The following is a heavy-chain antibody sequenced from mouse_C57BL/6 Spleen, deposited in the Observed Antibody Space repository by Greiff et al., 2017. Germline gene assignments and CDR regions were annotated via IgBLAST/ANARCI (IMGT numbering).Heavy chain of an antibody. J-gene: IGHJ1*03. CDR1: GYSITSGYY. V-gene: IGHV3-6*01. CDR3: ARYDYDGYFDV. CDR2: ISYDGSN. D-gene: IGHD2-4*01. Sequence: DVQLQESGPGLVKPSQSLSLTCSVTGYSITSGYYWNWIRQFPGNKLEWMGYISYDGSNNYNPSLKNRISITRDTSKNQFFLKLNSVTTEDTATYYCARYDYDGYFDVWGTGTTVTVSS.